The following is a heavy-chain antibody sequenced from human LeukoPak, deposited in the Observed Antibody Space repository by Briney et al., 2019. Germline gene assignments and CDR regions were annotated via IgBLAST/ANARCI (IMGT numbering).Heavy chain of an antibody. CDR2: IKQDGSEK. Sequence: GGSLRLSCAASGFTFSSYWMSWVRQAPGKGLEWVANIKQDGSEKYYVDSVKGRFTISRDNAKNSLYLQMNSLRAEDTAVYYCARTFTYYDFWGYYGMDVWGQGTTVTVSS. CDR3: ARTFTYYDFWGYYGMDV. D-gene: IGHD3-3*01. CDR1: GFTFSSYW. J-gene: IGHJ6*02. V-gene: IGHV3-7*01.